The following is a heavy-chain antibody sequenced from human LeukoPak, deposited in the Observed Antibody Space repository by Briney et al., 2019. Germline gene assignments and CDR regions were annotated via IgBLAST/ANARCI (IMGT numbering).Heavy chain of an antibody. J-gene: IGHJ5*02. CDR3: AKDPPGQQLGERGYNWFDP. CDR2: IRYDGSNK. CDR1: GFTFSSYG. V-gene: IGHV3-30*02. Sequence: GGSLRLSCAASGFTFSSYGMHWVRQAPGKGLEWVAFIRYDGSNKYYADSVKGRFTISRDNSKNTLYLQMNSLRAEDTAVYYCAKDPPGQQLGERGYNWFDPWGQGTLVTVSS. D-gene: IGHD6-13*01.